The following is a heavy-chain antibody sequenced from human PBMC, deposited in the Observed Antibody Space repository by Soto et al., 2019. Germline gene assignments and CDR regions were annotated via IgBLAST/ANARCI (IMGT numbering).Heavy chain of an antibody. V-gene: IGHV4-39*02. CDR1: GGSISSSSYY. J-gene: IGHJ6*03. CDR3: ARDWPNTKVDPWGRYYYYYYMDV. Sequence: PSETLSLTCTVSGGSISSSSYYWGWIRQPPGKGLEWIGSIYYSGSTYYNPSLKSRVTISVDTSKNQFSLKLSSVTAADTAVYYCARDWPNTKVDPWGRYYYYYYMDVWGKGTTVTVSS. CDR2: IYYSGST. D-gene: IGHD5-12*01.